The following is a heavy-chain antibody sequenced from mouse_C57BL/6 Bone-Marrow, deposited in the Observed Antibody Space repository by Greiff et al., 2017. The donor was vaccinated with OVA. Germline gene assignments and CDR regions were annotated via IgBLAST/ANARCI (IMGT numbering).Heavy chain of an antibody. J-gene: IGHJ4*01. V-gene: IGHV7-1*01. CDR3: ARDDYYGSRGMDY. CDR2: SRNKANDYTT. CDR1: GFTFSDFY. Sequence: EVQVVESGGGLVQSGRSLRLSCATSGFTFSDFYMEWVRQAPGKGLEWIAASRNKANDYTTEYSASVKGRFIVSRDTSQSILYLQMNALRAEDTAIYYCARDDYYGSRGMDYWGQGTSVTVSS. D-gene: IGHD1-1*01.